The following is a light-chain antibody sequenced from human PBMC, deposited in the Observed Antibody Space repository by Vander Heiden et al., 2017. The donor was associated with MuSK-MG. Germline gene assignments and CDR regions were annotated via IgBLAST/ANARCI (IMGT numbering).Light chain of an antibody. CDR1: QSVSSSY. Sequence: ECVLTQSPATLSLSPGERATLSCRASQSVSSSYLAWYQQKPGQARRLLIYGGCSRATDFTLTISRLEPEDFAVYYCQQYSTSPLIFGGGTKVEIK. J-gene: IGKJ4*01. V-gene: IGKV3-20*01. CDR3: QQYSTSPLI. CDR2: GGC.